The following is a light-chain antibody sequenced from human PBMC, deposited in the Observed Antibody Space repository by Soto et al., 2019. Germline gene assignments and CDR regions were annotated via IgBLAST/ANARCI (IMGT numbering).Light chain of an antibody. CDR2: GAS. V-gene: IGKV3-15*01. CDR3: QQYSRWPPT. CDR1: QSVSKN. Sequence: EIVMTQSRATLSVSPGERATLSCRASQSVSKNLAWYQQKPGQAPRLLMFGASTRATGVPARISGSGSGTEFTLTISSLQSEDFAAYYCQQYSRWPPTFGQGTKLAIK. J-gene: IGKJ2*01.